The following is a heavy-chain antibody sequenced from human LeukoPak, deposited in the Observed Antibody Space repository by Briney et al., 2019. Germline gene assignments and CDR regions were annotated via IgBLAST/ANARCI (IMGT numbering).Heavy chain of an antibody. CDR1: GGSISTYY. V-gene: IGHV4-59*01. D-gene: IGHD6-19*01. Sequence: SETLSLTCTVSGGSISTYYWTWIRKPPGKVLEWIGYYHYTGTTNYNPSLKSRVTISVDTSKNQFSLKLNSVTAADTAIYYCARGEQWLVRGFDYWGQGTLVTVSS. CDR2: YHYTGTT. CDR3: ARGEQWLVRGFDY. J-gene: IGHJ4*02.